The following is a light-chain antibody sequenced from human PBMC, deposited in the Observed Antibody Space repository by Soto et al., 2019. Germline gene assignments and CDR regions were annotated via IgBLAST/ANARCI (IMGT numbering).Light chain of an antibody. CDR1: QTISNV. CDR2: YAT. Sequence: DIQMTQSPSTLSASVGDRVTITCRAGQTISNVLVWYQHMPGKAPKLLIYYATRLESWVPSRFSGSGSGTEFTLTISSLQPDDFATYYCQQYNSYSRTFGQGTKMDIK. J-gene: IGKJ1*01. CDR3: QQYNSYSRT. V-gene: IGKV1-5*01.